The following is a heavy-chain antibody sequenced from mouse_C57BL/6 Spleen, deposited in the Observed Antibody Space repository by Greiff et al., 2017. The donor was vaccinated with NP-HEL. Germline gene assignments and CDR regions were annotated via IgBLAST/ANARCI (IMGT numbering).Heavy chain of an antibody. CDR3: ARMARTIN. CDR2: INSNGGSN. V-gene: IGHV5-6-3*01. CDR1: GFTFSSYG. Sequence: EVKLEESGGGLVQPGGSLKLSCAASGFTFSSYGMSWVRQTPDKRLELVATINSNGGSNYYPDSVKGRFTISRDNAKNTLYLQMSSLKSEDTAMYYCARMARTINWGQGTTLTVSS. J-gene: IGHJ2*01.